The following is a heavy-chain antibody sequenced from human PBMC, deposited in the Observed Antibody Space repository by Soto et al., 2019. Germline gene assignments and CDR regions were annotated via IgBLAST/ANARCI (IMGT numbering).Heavy chain of an antibody. J-gene: IGHJ3*02. CDR3: ARGGGWRIIATAGCFAFDI. V-gene: IGHV3-11*01. CDR1: GFTFSDYY. D-gene: IGHD6-13*01. CDR2: ISSSGSTI. Sequence: QVQLLESGGGLVKPGGSLRLSCAASGFTFSDYYMSWIRQAPGKGLEWVSNISSSGSTIYYADSVKGRFTISRDNAKNSMYLQVNSLTADDTAVYYCARGGGWRIIATAGCFAFDIWGQGTMGTGSS.